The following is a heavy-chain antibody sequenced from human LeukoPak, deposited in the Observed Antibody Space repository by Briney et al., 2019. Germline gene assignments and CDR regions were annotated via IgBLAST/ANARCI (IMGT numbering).Heavy chain of an antibody. Sequence: GSLRLSCAASGFTFSSYWMHWVRQAPGKGPVWVSRINSDGSSTSYADSVKGRFTISRDNAKNTLYLQMNSLRAEDTAVYYCARAPRDYGDYGADYWGQGTLVTVSS. CDR2: INSDGSST. CDR1: GFTFSSYW. J-gene: IGHJ4*02. CDR3: ARAPRDYGDYGADY. V-gene: IGHV3-74*01. D-gene: IGHD4-17*01.